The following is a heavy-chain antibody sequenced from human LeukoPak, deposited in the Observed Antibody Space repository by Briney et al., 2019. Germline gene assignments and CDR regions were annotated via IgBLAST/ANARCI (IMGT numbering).Heavy chain of an antibody. V-gene: IGHV2-70*11. J-gene: IGHJ6*02. CDR3: AREVTSMDV. CDR2: IDWDDDK. Sequence: SGPALVKPTQTLTLTCTFSGFSLTTSGFCVNWIRQVPGKALQWLARIDWDDDKKYNKSLRTSLFISKDTSKNQVVFRMTNMDPVDTGTYFCAREVTSMDVWGQGTTVIVSS. CDR1: GFSLTTSGFC. D-gene: IGHD2-21*02.